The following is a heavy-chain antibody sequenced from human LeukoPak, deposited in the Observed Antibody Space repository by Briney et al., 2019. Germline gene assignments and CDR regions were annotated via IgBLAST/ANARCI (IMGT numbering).Heavy chain of an antibody. CDR1: GGSFSGYY. CDR3: ARGVLTGYYKRYYFDY. CDR2: INHSGST. Sequence: SETLSLTCAVYGGSFSGYYWSWIRQPPGKGLEWIGEINHSGSTNYNPSLKSRVTISVDTSKSQCSLKLSSVTAADTAVYYCARGVLTGYYKRYYFDYWGQGTLVTASS. J-gene: IGHJ4*02. D-gene: IGHD3-9*01. V-gene: IGHV4-34*01.